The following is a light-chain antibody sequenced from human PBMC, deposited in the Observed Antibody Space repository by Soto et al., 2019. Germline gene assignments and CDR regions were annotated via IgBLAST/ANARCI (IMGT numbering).Light chain of an antibody. J-gene: IGKJ1*01. CDR2: GAS. V-gene: IGKV3-20*01. Sequence: EMVLTQSPGTLSLSPGERATLSCRASQSVDSSYLAWYQQKPGQAPRLLIYGASSRATGIPDRFSGSASGTDFTLTISRLEPEDFAVYYCQQYGRSPWTFGQGTRVETK. CDR1: QSVDSSY. CDR3: QQYGRSPWT.